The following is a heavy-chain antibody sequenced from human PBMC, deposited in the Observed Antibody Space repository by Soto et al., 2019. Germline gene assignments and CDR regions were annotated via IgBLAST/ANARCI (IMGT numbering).Heavy chain of an antibody. CDR1: GGSISSGIYF. D-gene: IGHD5-18*01. Sequence: WETLSLTCSVSGGSISSGIYFWGWVRQPPGKGLEWIGSIYYDGHTFYNPSLKSRVTISLDKSNNQLNLRLNSVTAADTAVYYCARPENGYSSGYYRFDYWGQGTLVTVSS. V-gene: IGHV4-39*01. CDR2: IYYDGHT. CDR3: ARPENGYSSGYYRFDY. J-gene: IGHJ4*01.